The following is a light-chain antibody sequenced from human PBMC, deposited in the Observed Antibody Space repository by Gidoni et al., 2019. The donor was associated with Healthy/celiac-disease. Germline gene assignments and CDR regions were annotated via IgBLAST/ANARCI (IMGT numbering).Light chain of an antibody. V-gene: IGKV3-20*01. J-gene: IGKJ4*01. Sequence: IVLPQSPGTLSLSPGERATLSCRASQSVSSSYLAWYQQKPGQAPRLLIYGASSRATGIPDRFSGSGSGTDFTLTISRLEPEDFAVYYCQQYGSSPAPLTFGGGTKVEIK. CDR2: GAS. CDR1: QSVSSSY. CDR3: QQYGSSPAPLT.